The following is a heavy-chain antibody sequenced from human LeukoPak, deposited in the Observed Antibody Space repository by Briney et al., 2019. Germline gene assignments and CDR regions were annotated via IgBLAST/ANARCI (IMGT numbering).Heavy chain of an antibody. CDR1: GGSISSYY. CDR3: ARGYSSFYMDV. J-gene: IGHJ6*03. V-gene: IGHV4-59*01. Sequence: PSETLSLTCTVSGGSISSYYWSWIRQPPGKGLEWIGYIYYSGSTNYNPSLKSRVTISVDTSKNQFSLKLSSVTAADTAVYYCARGYSSFYMDVWGKGTTVTISS. D-gene: IGHD5-18*01. CDR2: IYYSGST.